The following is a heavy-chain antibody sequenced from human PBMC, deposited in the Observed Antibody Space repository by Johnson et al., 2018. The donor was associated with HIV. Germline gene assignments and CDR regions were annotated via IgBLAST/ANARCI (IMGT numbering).Heavy chain of an antibody. D-gene: IGHD3-10*01. CDR1: GFTFSSYD. Sequence: VQLVESGGGLVQPGGSLRLSCAASGFTFSSYDMHWVRQATGKGLEWVSAIGTAGDTYYPGSVKGRFTISRENAKNSLYLQMNSLRAGDTAVYYCASVSYGSGTQGAFDIWGQGTMVTVSS. CDR3: ASVSYGSGTQGAFDI. V-gene: IGHV3-13*01. J-gene: IGHJ3*02. CDR2: IGTAGDT.